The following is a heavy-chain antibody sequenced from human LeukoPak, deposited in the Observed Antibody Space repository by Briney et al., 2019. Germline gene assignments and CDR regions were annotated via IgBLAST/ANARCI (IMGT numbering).Heavy chain of an antibody. V-gene: IGHV3-21*01. CDR2: IGPTGTDR. D-gene: IGHD1-14*01. CDR1: GFTFSSCG. J-gene: IGHJ4*02. Sequence: PGGSLRLSCAASGFTFSSCGFNWVRQAPGKGLGWVSSIGPTGTDRYYADSVGGRFTISRDNAKNSMYLQMDSLRDEDTAVYYCATETIGRHYDYWGQGTLLTVSS. CDR3: ATETIGRHYDY.